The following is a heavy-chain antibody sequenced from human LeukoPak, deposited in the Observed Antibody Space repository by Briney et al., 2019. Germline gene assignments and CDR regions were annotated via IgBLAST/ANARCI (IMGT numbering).Heavy chain of an antibody. Sequence: ASVKVSCEASGYTFTSYYMHWVRQAPGQGLEWMGIINPSGGSTSYAQKLQGRVTMTTDTSTSTAYMELRSLRSDDTAVYYCARDRGLDYYGDYPYWGQGTLVTVSS. V-gene: IGHV1-46*01. J-gene: IGHJ4*02. D-gene: IGHD4-17*01. CDR1: GYTFTSYY. CDR2: INPSGGST. CDR3: ARDRGLDYYGDYPY.